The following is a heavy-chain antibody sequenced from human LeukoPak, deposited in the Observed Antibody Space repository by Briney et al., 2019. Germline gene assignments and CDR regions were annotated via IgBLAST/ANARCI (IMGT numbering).Heavy chain of an antibody. D-gene: IGHD2-15*01. Sequence: GGSLRLSCAASAFTFSSYEMNWVRQAPGKGLEWISYISSSGSTIYYADSVKGRFTISRDNAKNSLYLQMNSLRAEDTAVYYCARSGPLGYCSGGTCYSVGYYYMDVWGKGTTVTISS. CDR2: ISSSGSTI. CDR3: ARSGPLGYCSGGTCYSVGYYYMDV. CDR1: AFTFSSYE. V-gene: IGHV3-48*03. J-gene: IGHJ6*03.